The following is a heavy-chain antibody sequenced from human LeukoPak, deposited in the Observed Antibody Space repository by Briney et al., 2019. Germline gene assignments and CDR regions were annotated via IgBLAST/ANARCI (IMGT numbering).Heavy chain of an antibody. J-gene: IGHJ4*02. CDR1: SFSFSDFW. Sequence: GGSLRLSCVASSFSFSDFWMSWVRQRPGKGLEWVATIKRFGSEKTYLDSVKGRFTISRDDSKSSLSLEMNNLGADDSGLYYCARSSSQGFDYFDYWGQGALVTVSS. CDR2: IKRFGSEK. V-gene: IGHV3-7*01. CDR3: ARSSSQGFDYFDY. D-gene: IGHD3-10*01.